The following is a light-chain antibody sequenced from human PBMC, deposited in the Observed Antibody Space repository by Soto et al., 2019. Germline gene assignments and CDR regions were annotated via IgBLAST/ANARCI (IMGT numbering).Light chain of an antibody. CDR2: GAS. CDR3: QLYDSSSWT. V-gene: IGKV3-20*01. Sequence: EIVLTQSAGTLSLSPGDTATLSCRASQSVSNTYLAWYQQKPGQAPRLLIYGASSRATGFPDRFSSSGSGTDFTLTISRLETEDFAVYYGQLYDSSSWTVGQGTKVDI. J-gene: IGKJ1*01. CDR1: QSVSNTY.